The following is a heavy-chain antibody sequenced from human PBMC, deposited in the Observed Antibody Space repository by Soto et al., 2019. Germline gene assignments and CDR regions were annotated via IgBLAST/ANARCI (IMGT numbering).Heavy chain of an antibody. V-gene: IGHV1-46*04. CDR1: GYIFINYY. CDR3: ARDLAAADY. D-gene: IGHD6-13*01. Sequence: QVQLVQSGAEVKKPGASVKISCKTSGYIFINYYIHWVRQAPGQGLEWVALFNPMSGSTNYAQKWQGRVTVTRDTATSTVYMELSSLISEDTAVYYCARDLAAADYWGQGTLVTVSS. CDR2: FNPMSGST. J-gene: IGHJ4*02.